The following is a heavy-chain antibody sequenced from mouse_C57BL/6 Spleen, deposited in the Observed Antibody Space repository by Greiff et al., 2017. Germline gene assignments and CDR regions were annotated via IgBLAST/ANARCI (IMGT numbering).Heavy chain of an antibody. CDR2: IYPSDSET. Sequence: VQLQQPGAELVRPGSSVKLSCKASGYTFTSYWMDWVKQRPGQGLEWIGNIYPSDSETHYNQKFKDKATLTVDKSSSTAYMQLSSLTSEDSAVYYCARGYYYGSSEFAYWGQGTLVTVSA. V-gene: IGHV1-61*01. D-gene: IGHD1-1*01. CDR1: GYTFTSYW. CDR3: ARGYYYGSSEFAY. J-gene: IGHJ3*01.